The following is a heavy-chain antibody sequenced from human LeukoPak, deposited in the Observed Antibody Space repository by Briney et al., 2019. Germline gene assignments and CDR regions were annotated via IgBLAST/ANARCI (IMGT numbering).Heavy chain of an antibody. CDR3: ARAGPMTPYYYYYMDV. CDR1: GFTFSDYW. Sequence: GGSLRLSCEAYGFTFSDYWMTWVRQAPGQGLEWVANIKEDGSEKYYVDSVRGRLTIARDNAKNSLYLHMNSLRAEDTAVYYCARAGPMTPYYYYYMDVWGKGTTVTVSS. CDR2: IKEDGSEK. V-gene: IGHV3-7*04. J-gene: IGHJ6*03.